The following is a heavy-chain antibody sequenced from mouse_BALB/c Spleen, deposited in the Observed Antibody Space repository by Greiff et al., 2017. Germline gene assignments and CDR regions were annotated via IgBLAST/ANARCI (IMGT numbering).Heavy chain of an antibody. CDR2: ISYDGSN. CDR3: ARNSEEYFDY. J-gene: IGHJ2*01. Sequence: EVKLMESGPGLVKPSQSLSLTCSVTGYSITSGYYWNWIRQFPGNKLEWMGYISYDGSNNYNPSLKNRISITRDTSKNQFFLKLNSVTTEDTATYYCARNSEEYFDYWGQGTTLTVSS. CDR1: GYSITSGYY. V-gene: IGHV3-6*02. D-gene: IGHD3-1*01.